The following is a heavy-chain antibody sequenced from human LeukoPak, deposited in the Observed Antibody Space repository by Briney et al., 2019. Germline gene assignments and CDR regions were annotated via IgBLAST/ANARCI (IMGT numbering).Heavy chain of an antibody. CDR3: ARQLIRGAITQVYY. D-gene: IGHD3-10*01. Sequence: GAPLKISCKGSGSRFTSYWFAGVRKLPGKGLEWMGIIYPGDSDTSSSTSFQGQVTISADKSISTAYLQLSSLKASDTAMYYCARQLIRGAITQVYYWGQGALVTVS. J-gene: IGHJ4*02. CDR2: IYPGDSDT. V-gene: IGHV5-51*01. CDR1: GSRFTSYW.